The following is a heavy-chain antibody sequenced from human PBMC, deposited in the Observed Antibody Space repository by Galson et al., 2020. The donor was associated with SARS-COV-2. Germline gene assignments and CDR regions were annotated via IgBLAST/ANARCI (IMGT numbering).Heavy chain of an antibody. J-gene: IGHJ6*02. CDR3: ATDGYYYDSSGYYYRIPYYYGMDV. D-gene: IGHD3-22*01. V-gene: IGHV1-24*01. Sequence: ASVKVYCKVSGYTLTELSMHWVRQAPGKGLEWMGGFDPEDGETIYAQKFQGRVTMTEDTSTDTAYMELSSLRSEDTAVYYCATDGYYYDSSGYYYRIPYYYGMDVWGQGTTVTVSS. CDR2: FDPEDGET. CDR1: GYTLTELS.